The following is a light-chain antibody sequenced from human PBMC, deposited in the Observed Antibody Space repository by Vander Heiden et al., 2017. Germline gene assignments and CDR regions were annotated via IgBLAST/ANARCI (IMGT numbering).Light chain of an antibody. J-gene: IGLJ2*01. V-gene: IGLV1-40*01. CDR1: SSNIGAGYG. CDR3: QSYDSSLSVV. CDR2: GNT. Sequence: QSVLTQPPSVSGAPGQRIIISCTGRSSNIGAGYGVLWYQQLPGTAPKLLIYGNTNRPSGVPDRFSGSKSGTSASLATGLQAEDEADYYCQSYDSSLSVVFGGGTKLTVL.